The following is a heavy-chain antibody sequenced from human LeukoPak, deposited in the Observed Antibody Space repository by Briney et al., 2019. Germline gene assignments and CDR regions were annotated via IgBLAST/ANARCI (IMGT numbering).Heavy chain of an antibody. Sequence: SETLSLTCTVSGGSVSSYYWSWIRQPPGKGLEWIGYNYYFGSTNYNPSLKSRVTISVDTSKNQFSLKLSSVIAADTAVYYCARAGRKWELTFLDLWGRGTLVTVSS. D-gene: IGHD1-26*01. J-gene: IGHJ2*01. CDR1: GGSVSSYY. CDR3: ARAGRKWELTFLDL. CDR2: NYYFGST. V-gene: IGHV4-59*02.